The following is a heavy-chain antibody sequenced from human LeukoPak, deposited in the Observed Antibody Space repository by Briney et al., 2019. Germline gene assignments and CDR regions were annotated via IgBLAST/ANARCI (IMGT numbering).Heavy chain of an antibody. D-gene: IGHD4-17*01. Sequence: GGSLRLSCAASGFTFSSYWMNWVRQAPGKGLEWVSAISRTGNSTYYADSVKGRFTISRDNSKNTLYLQMNNLRAEDTAIYYCAKDTVTSLNWFDPWGQGTLVTVSS. V-gene: IGHV3-23*01. J-gene: IGHJ5*02. CDR1: GFTFSSYW. CDR2: ISRTGNST. CDR3: AKDTVTSLNWFDP.